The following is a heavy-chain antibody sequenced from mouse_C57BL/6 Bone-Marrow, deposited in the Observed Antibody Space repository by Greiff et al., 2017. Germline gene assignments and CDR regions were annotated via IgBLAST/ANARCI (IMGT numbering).Heavy chain of an antibody. CDR1: GYTFTDYY. J-gene: IGHJ1*03. D-gene: IGHD2-10*01. CDR2: INPYNGGT. CDR3: ARRPLPPDV. V-gene: IGHV1-19*01. Sequence: EVQLQQSGPVLVKPGASVKMSCKASGYTFTDYYMNWVKQSHGKSLEWIGVINPYNGGTSYNQKFKGKATLTVDKSSSTAYMELNSLTSEDSAVYYCARRPLPPDVWGTGTTVTDSS.